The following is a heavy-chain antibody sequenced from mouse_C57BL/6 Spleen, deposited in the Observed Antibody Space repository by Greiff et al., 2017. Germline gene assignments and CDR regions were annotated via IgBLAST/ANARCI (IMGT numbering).Heavy chain of an antibody. V-gene: IGHV5-4*01. Sequence: EVQGVESGGGLVKPGGSLKLSCAASGFTFSSYAMSWVRQTPEKRLEWVANISDGGSYTYYPDNVKGRFTLSRDNAKNNLYLQMSHLKSEDTAMYYCARDPGNWYFDVWGTGTTVTVSS. CDR3: ARDPGNWYFDV. J-gene: IGHJ1*03. CDR2: ISDGGSYT. CDR1: GFTFSSYA.